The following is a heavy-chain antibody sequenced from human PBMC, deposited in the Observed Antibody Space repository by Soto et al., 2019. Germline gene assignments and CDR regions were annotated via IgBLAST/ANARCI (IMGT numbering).Heavy chain of an antibody. Sequence: GGSLRLSCAASGFTFSDYYMSWIRQAPGKGLEWVSYISSSGSTIYYADYVKGRFTISRDNAKNSLYLQMNSLRAEDTAVYYCARPPSYCSSTSCFDPWGQGTLVTVSS. J-gene: IGHJ5*02. CDR1: GFTFSDYY. D-gene: IGHD2-2*01. V-gene: IGHV3-11*01. CDR2: ISSSGSTI. CDR3: ARPPSYCSSTSCFDP.